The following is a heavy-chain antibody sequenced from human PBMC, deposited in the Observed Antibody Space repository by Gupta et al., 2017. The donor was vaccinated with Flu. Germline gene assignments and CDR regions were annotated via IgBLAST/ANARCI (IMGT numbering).Heavy chain of an antibody. CDR3: ARFSYYDMLNGHTRHFDS. CDR2: IYYSGST. D-gene: IGHD3-9*01. V-gene: IGHV4-59*01. CDR1: GGSISGYY. J-gene: IGHJ4*02. Sequence: QVQLQESGPGLVKPSETLSLSCTVSGGSISGYYWSWIRQPPGKGLEWIGYIYYSGSTKYNHSLKSRVTISVDTAKNQFSLELSSVTAADTAIYYCARFSYYDMLNGHTRHFDSWGLGTLVTVSS.